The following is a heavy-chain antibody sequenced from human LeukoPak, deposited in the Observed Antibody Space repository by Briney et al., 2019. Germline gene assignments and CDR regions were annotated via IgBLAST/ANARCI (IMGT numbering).Heavy chain of an antibody. Sequence: GGSLRLSCAASGFTFSSYWMSWVRQAPGKGVEWVANIKQDGSEKYYVDSVKGRFTISRDNAKNSLYLQMNSLRAEDTAVYYCARDPRARGSYLYAFDIWGQGTMVTVSS. V-gene: IGHV3-7*01. CDR3: ARDPRARGSYLYAFDI. D-gene: IGHD1-26*01. J-gene: IGHJ3*02. CDR1: GFTFSSYW. CDR2: IKQDGSEK.